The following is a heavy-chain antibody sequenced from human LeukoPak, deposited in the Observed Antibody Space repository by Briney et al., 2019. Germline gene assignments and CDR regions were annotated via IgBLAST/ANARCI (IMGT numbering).Heavy chain of an antibody. CDR2: IRSKANSYAT. V-gene: IGHV3-73*01. CDR1: GFTFSGSA. J-gene: IGHJ5*02. D-gene: IGHD1-26*01. CDR3: TRHRSGSSSTNWFDP. Sequence: QPGGSLRLSCAASGFTFSGSAMHWVRQASGKGLEWVGRIRSKANSYATAYAASVKGRFTISRDDSKNTAYLQMNSLKTEDTAMYYCTRHRSGSSSTNWFDPWGQGTLVTVSS.